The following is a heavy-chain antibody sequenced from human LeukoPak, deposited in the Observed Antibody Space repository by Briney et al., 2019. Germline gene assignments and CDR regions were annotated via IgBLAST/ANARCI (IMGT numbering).Heavy chain of an antibody. CDR3: AREGGYCSGGSCYSTNHFDY. CDR2: IYHSGST. D-gene: IGHD2-15*01. V-gene: IGHV4-30-2*01. J-gene: IGHJ4*02. CDR1: GGSISSGGYS. Sequence: PSQTLSLTCAVSGGSISSGGYSWSWIRQPPGKGLEWIGYIYHSGSTYYNPSLKSRVTISVDTSKNQFSLKLSSVTAADTAVYYCAREGGYCSGGSCYSTNHFDYWGQGTLVTVSS.